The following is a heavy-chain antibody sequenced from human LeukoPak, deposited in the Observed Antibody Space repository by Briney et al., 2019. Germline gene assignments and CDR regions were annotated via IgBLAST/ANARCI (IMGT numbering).Heavy chain of an antibody. CDR2: IKSKTDGGIT. D-gene: IGHD3-9*01. J-gene: IGHJ4*02. V-gene: IGHV3-15*01. Sequence: GGALRLSCVASGFTFSNAWMSWVRQAPGKGLEWVGRIKSKTDGGITDYAAPVKGRFTISRDDSKNTLYLQMNSLKTEDTAVYYCSTGLTGYYTNYDYWGQGTLVAVSS. CDR1: GFTFSNAW. CDR3: STGLTGYYTNYDY.